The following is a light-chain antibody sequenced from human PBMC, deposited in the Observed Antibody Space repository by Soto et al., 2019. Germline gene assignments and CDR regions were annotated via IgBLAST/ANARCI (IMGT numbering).Light chain of an antibody. J-gene: IGKJ1*01. V-gene: IGKV3-20*01. CDR2: GAS. CDR3: QQYGGSPTWT. Sequence: EIVLTQSPGTLSLSPGERATLSCRASQSVSSGYLAWYQQKPGQAPRLLIYGASSRATGIPDRFSGSGSGTDFTLTISRLEPEDFAGYYCQQYGGSPTWTFGQGTKVEIK. CDR1: QSVSSGY.